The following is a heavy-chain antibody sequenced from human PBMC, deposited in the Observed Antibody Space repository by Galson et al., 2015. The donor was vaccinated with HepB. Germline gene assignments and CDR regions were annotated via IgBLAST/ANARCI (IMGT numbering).Heavy chain of an antibody. V-gene: IGHV3-15*01. CDR1: GFTFSNAW. Sequence: SLRLSCAASGFTFSNAWMSWVRQAPGKGLEWVGRIKSKTDGGTTDYAAPVKGRFPISRDDSKNTLYLQMNSLKTEDTAVYYCTTDLYGSGSSDYWVQGTLFTVSS. CDR3: TTDLYGSGSSDY. D-gene: IGHD3-10*01. J-gene: IGHJ4*02. CDR2: IKSKTDGGTT.